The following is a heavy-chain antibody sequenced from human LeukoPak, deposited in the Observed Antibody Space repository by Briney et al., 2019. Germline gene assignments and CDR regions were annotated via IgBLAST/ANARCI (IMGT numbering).Heavy chain of an antibody. CDR1: GFTFSTYA. Sequence: PGASLRLSCSASGFTFSTYAMRSVRHPRGRGVEWVSAISGSGGSTYYADSVKGRYTISRDNSKNTLYLQMNSLRAEDTAVYYCAKDMLDSSGYYHPIFGYWGQGTLVTVS. V-gene: IGHV3-23*01. J-gene: IGHJ4*02. CDR2: ISGSGGST. D-gene: IGHD3-22*01. CDR3: AKDMLDSSGYYHPIFGY.